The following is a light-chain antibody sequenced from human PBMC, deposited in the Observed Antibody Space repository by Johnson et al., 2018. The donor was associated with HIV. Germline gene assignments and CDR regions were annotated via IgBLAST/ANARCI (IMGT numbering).Light chain of an antibody. CDR2: EDD. V-gene: IGLV1-51*02. Sequence: VLTQPPSVSAAPGQKVTISCSGSSSNIGNNYVSWYQQFPGTAPKLLVYEDDKRPSGIPDRFSGSKSGTSATLGITGLQTGDEADYYCGTWDSSLRAYVFGTGTKVSVL. J-gene: IGLJ1*01. CDR3: GTWDSSLRAYV. CDR1: SSNIGNNY.